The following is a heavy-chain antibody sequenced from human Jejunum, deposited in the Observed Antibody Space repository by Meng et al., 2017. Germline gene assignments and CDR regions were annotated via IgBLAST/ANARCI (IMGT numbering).Heavy chain of an antibody. D-gene: IGHD3-3*02. CDR1: GYSISSGYY. CDR3: ARSHLVREGWFDP. Sequence: SQTLSLTCAVSGYSISSGYYWGWIRRPPGKGLEWIGSFYRGNTYYNPSLKSRVTISVDTSKNHFSLSLNSVTAADTAVYYFARSHLVREGWFDPWGQGTLVTVSS. CDR2: FYRGNT. V-gene: IGHV4-38-2*01. J-gene: IGHJ5*02.